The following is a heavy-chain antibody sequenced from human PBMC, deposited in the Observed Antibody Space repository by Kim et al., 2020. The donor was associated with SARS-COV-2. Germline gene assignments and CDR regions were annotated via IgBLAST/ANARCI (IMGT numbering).Heavy chain of an antibody. CDR1: GFTFSSYW. J-gene: IGHJ5*01. D-gene: IGHD3-10*01. CDR2: ISTDGSGT. CDR3: GVTMIRGVTPPDS. Sequence: GGSLRLSCAASGFTFSSYWMHWVRQAPGKGLVWVSHISTDGSGTTYADSVMGRFTVSRDNAKNTLYLQMNSLTAEDTAVYYCGVTMIRGVTPPDSWGQGTLVIVSS. V-gene: IGHV3-74*01.